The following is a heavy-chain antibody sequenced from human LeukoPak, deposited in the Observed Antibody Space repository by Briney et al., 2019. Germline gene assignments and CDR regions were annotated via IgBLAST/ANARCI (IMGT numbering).Heavy chain of an antibody. CDR1: GGSISSYY. CDR3: ARAPFIQSDFGGTFDY. V-gene: IGHV4-4*07. CDR2: IYTSGST. Sequence: SETLSLTCTVSGGSISSYYWSWIRQPAGKGLEWIGRIYTSGSTNYNPSLKSRVTISIDTSKNQFSLKLSSVTAADTAVYYCARAPFIQSDFGGTFDYWGQGALVTVSS. D-gene: IGHD4-23*01. J-gene: IGHJ4*02.